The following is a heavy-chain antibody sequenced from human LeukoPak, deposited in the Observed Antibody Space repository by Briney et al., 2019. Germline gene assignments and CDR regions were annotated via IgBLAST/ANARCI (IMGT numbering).Heavy chain of an antibody. Sequence: ASVKVSCKVSGYTLTELSMHWVRQAPGKGLEWMGGFDPEDGETIYAQKFQGRVTMTEDTSTDTAYMELSSLRSEDTAVYYCATVNVAVASYRDWGQGTLVTVSS. J-gene: IGHJ4*02. V-gene: IGHV1-24*01. CDR1: GYTLTELS. CDR2: FDPEDGET. CDR3: ATVNVAVASYRD. D-gene: IGHD6-19*01.